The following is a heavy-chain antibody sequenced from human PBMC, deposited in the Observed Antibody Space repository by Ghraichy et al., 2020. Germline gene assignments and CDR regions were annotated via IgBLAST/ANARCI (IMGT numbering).Heavy chain of an antibody. CDR1: GFTFSSYA. Sequence: GGSLRLSCAASGFTFSSYAMSWVRQAPGKGLEWVSAISGSGGSTYYADSVKGRFTISRDNSKNTLFLQMNSLRAEDTAVYYCAKAGLATYSSGWETGHAFDIWGQGTMVTVSS. D-gene: IGHD6-19*01. J-gene: IGHJ3*02. CDR3: AKAGLATYSSGWETGHAFDI. CDR2: ISGSGGST. V-gene: IGHV3-23*01.